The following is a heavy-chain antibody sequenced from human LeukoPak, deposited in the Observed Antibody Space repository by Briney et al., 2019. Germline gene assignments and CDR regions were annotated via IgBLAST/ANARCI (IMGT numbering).Heavy chain of an antibody. D-gene: IGHD3-16*01. CDR1: GFTFDDYG. CDR3: ARETAGGLGEPFDY. J-gene: IGHJ4*02. CDR2: INWNGGST. V-gene: IGHV3-20*04. Sequence: GGSLRLSCAASGFTFDDYGMSWVRQAPGKGLEWVSGINWNGGSTGYADSVKGRFTISRDNAKNSLYLQMNSLRAEDTAVYYCARETAGGLGEPFDYWGQGTLVTVSS.